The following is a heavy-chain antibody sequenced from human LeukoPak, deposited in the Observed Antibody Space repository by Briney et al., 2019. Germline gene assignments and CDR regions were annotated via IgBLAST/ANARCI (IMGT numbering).Heavy chain of an antibody. CDR3: AKDRTSMVTTGLDY. CDR1: GFTFSGYS. CDR2: IKQGGSET. J-gene: IGHJ4*02. D-gene: IGHD4-17*01. Sequence: GGSLRLSCAASGFTFSGYSMSWVRQAPGKGLEWVAHIKQGGSETSYVDSVKGRFTVSRDNAKNSVHLQMNSLRAEDTAVYYCAKDRTSMVTTGLDYWGQGTLVTVSS. V-gene: IGHV3-7*03.